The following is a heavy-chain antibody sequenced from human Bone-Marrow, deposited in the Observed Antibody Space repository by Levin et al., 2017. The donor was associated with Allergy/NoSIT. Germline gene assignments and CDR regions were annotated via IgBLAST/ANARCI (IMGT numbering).Heavy chain of an antibody. V-gene: IGHV4-59*01. CDR3: ASSKRNYRGAFDI. D-gene: IGHD1-7*01. Sequence: GSLRLSCTVSGGSISSYYWSWIRQPPGKGLEWIGYIYYSGSTNYNPSLKSRVTISVDTSKNQFSLKLSSVTAADTAVYYCASSKRNYRGAFDIWGQGTMVTVSS. J-gene: IGHJ3*02. CDR2: IYYSGST. CDR1: GGSISSYY.